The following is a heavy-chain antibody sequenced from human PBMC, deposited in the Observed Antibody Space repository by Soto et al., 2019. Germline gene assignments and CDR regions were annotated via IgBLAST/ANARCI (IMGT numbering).Heavy chain of an antibody. D-gene: IGHD1-26*01. CDR2: IYYSGST. CDR1: GGSINSSRYF. Sequence: SETLSLTCSVSGGSINSSRYFWGWVRQPPGKGLEWIGSIYYSGSTYYNPSLRSRVTISVDTSQNQLSLKLSSVTAADTAVYYCARRPKSGSFHYYGVDFWGQGTTVT. J-gene: IGHJ6*02. CDR3: ARRPKSGSFHYYGVDF. V-gene: IGHV4-39*01.